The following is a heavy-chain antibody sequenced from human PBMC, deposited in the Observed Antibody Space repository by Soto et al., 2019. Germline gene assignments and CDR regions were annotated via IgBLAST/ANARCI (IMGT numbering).Heavy chain of an antibody. CDR1: GFTFSSYA. CDR3: AKGDSQTKARGFDF. Sequence: GGSLRLSCAASGFTFSSYAMGWVRQAPGKGLEWVSVISGSGGSTYYADSVKGRFTISRDNSKNTLYLQMNSLRVEDTAVFYCAKGDSQTKARGFDFWGQGTLVTVSS. J-gene: IGHJ4*02. CDR2: ISGSGGST. V-gene: IGHV3-23*01. D-gene: IGHD5-18*01.